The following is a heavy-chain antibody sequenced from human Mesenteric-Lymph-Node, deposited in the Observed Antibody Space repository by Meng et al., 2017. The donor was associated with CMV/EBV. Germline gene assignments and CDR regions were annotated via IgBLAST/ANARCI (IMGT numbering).Heavy chain of an antibody. CDR3: AHSPPVITMIRGVFKLLGYFDS. V-gene: IGHV2-5*02. CDR2: IYWDDDR. J-gene: IGHJ4*02. Sequence: GVGVGWICQPPGKALEWLAVIYWDDDRRYSPSLKTRLTITKDTSKNQVVLTMTNMDLVDTATYYCAHSPPVITMIRGVFKLLGYFDSWGQGTLVTVSS. D-gene: IGHD3-10*01. CDR1: GVG.